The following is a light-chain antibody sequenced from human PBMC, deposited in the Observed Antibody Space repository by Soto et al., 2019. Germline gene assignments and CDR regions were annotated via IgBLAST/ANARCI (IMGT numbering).Light chain of an antibody. V-gene: IGKV1-5*01. CDR1: QNIDDY. J-gene: IGKJ1*01. CDR3: QNYNSYSEA. CDR2: DAS. Sequence: DIQMTQSPSTLSASVLYIVTITFRSSQNIDDYLALYQQKPGKAPKLLIYDASNLQSGVPSRFSGSGSGTEFTLTISSLQPDDFATYYCQNYNSYSEAFGQGTKVDIK.